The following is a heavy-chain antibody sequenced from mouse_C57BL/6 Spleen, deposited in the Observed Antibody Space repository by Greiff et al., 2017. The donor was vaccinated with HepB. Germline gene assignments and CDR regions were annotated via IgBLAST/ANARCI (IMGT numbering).Heavy chain of an antibody. D-gene: IGHD2-1*01. V-gene: IGHV2-5*01. CDR1: GFSLTSYG. CDR2: IWRGGST. Sequence: VKLQQSGPGLVQPSQSLSITCTVSGFSLTSYGVHWVRQSPGKGLEWLGVIWRGGSTDYNAAFMSRLSITKDNSKSQVFFKMNSLQADDTAIYYCAKNLGNYPAWFAYWGQGTLVTVSA. CDR3: AKNLGNYPAWFAY. J-gene: IGHJ3*01.